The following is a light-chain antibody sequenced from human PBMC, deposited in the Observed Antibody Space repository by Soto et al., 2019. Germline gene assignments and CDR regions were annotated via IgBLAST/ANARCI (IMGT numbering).Light chain of an antibody. Sequence: EIVLTQSPGTLSLSPGERATLSCRASQSVSSSYLAWYQQKPGQAPRLLIYGASTRATAIPARISGSGSGTEFNLTISSLQSEDYALYYCQQYNKWPPWTFGQGNKVDIK. V-gene: IGKV3-15*01. CDR1: QSVSSSY. CDR3: QQYNKWPPWT. CDR2: GAS. J-gene: IGKJ1*01.